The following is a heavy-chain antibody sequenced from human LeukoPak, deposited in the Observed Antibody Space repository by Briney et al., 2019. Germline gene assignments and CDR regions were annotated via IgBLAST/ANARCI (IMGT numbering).Heavy chain of an antibody. CDR1: GGSISSSSYY. Sequence: SETLSLTCTVSGGSISSSSYYWGWIRQPPGKGLEWIGSIYYSGSTYYNPSLKSRVTISVDTSKNQFSLKLSSVTAADTAVYYCARWYYYDSSGYYSFDYWGQGTLVTVSS. CDR2: IYYSGST. D-gene: IGHD3-22*01. V-gene: IGHV4-39*01. J-gene: IGHJ4*02. CDR3: ARWYYYDSSGYYSFDY.